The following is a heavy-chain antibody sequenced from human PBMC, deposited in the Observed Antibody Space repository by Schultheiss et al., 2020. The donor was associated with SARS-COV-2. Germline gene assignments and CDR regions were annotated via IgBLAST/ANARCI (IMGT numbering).Heavy chain of an antibody. J-gene: IGHJ4*02. Sequence: GGSLRLSCAASGFSFSRSGMSWVRQAPGKGLEWVAVIWYDGSNKYYADSVKGRFSISRDISRNTLYLQMHSLRVEDTAMYYCARDVQGSADYWGQGSLVTVSS. CDR2: IWYDGSNK. CDR1: GFSFSRSG. V-gene: IGHV3-33*07. D-gene: IGHD3-10*02. CDR3: ARDVQGSADY.